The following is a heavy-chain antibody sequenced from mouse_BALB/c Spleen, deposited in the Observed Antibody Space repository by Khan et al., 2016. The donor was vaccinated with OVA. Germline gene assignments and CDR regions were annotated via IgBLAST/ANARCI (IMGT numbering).Heavy chain of an antibody. D-gene: IGHD3-1*01. V-gene: IGHV9-2-1*01. CDR1: GYTFTDYS. Sequence: QIQLVQSGPELKKPGETVKISCKASGYTFTDYSMQWVKQAPGKGLKWVGWINTETGEPTYADDFKGRFAFSLETSASTAYLQINNLKNEDTATYFCTRNNYSRGGLYGMDYWGQGTSVTVSS. CDR3: TRNNYSRGGLYGMDY. J-gene: IGHJ4*01. CDR2: INTETGEP.